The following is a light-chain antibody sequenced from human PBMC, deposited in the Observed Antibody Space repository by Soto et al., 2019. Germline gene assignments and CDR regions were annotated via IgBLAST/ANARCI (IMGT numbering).Light chain of an antibody. CDR3: CSFAGSNPFPYV. V-gene: IGLV2-23*02. J-gene: IGLJ1*01. Sequence: SALTQPASVSGSPGQSITISCTGTISDVGSHNLVSWYQQHPDKAPKLIIYEVNERPSGVSSRFSGSKSGNTASLTVSGLQPDDEADYHCCSFAGSNPFPYVFGTGTKVSGL. CDR1: ISDVGSHNL. CDR2: EVN.